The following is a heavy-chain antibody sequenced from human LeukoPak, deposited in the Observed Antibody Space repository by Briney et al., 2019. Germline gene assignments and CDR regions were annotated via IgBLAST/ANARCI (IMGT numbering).Heavy chain of an antibody. J-gene: IGHJ4*02. CDR3: AHRPQYCGGDCYPG. V-gene: IGHV2-5*02. D-gene: IGHD2-21*02. Sequence: SGPTLVKPTQTLTLTCTFSGFSLSTSGVGVGWIRQPPGKALEWLALIYWDDDKRYSPSLKSRLTITKVTSKNQVVLTMTNMDPVDTATYYCAHRPQYCGGDCYPGWGQGTLVTVSS. CDR2: IYWDDDK. CDR1: GFSLSTSGVG.